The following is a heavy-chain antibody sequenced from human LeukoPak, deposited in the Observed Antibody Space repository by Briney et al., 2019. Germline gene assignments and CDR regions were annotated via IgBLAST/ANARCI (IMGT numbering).Heavy chain of an antibody. V-gene: IGHV1-2*02. D-gene: IGHD4/OR15-4a*01. CDR3: ARETGANYAPGAFDV. Sequence: ASVRVSCMASLYSFTVYYIHWVRQAPGQGLERMGWMDSKSGGTDSAEKLEGRVSMTRDTSLRTVYLQLRRLRSDDTAVYYCARETGANYAPGAFDVWGQGRMVTVSS. CDR2: MDSKSGGT. CDR1: LYSFTVYY. J-gene: IGHJ3*01.